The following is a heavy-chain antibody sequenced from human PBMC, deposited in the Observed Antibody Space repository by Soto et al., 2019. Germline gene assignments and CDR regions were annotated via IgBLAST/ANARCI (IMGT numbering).Heavy chain of an antibody. V-gene: IGHV2-70*11. CDR3: AMTAQCDYFDY. Sequence: SGPTLVNPTQTLTLTCTFSGFSLSTSGMCVSWIRQPPGKALEWLARIDWDDDKYYSTSLTTRLTISKDTSKNLVVLTMTNMDPVDTATYYCAMTAQCDYFDYGGQETLVTVPS. D-gene: IGHD5-18*01. CDR2: IDWDDDK. J-gene: IGHJ4*02. CDR1: GFSLSTSGMC.